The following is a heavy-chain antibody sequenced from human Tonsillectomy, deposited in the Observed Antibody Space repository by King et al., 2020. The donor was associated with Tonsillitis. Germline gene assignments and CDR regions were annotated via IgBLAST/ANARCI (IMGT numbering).Heavy chain of an antibody. CDR2: IAYDGSIK. J-gene: IGHJ4*02. Sequence: VQLVESGGGVVQPGRSLRLSCVASGFTFSSYGMHWVRQAPGKGLEWVAVIAYDGSIKYYADSVKGRFTISRDNSKNTMYLQMNSLRAEDTAVYYCAKEEVGFDYLGQGTLVTVSA. V-gene: IGHV3-30*18. CDR3: AKEEVGFDY. CDR1: GFTFSSYG.